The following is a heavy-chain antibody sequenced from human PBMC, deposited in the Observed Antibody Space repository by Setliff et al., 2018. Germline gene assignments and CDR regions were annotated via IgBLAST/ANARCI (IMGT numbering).Heavy chain of an antibody. D-gene: IGHD2-21*02. CDR3: ARDTGSDWAAWFDP. V-gene: IGHV4-4*07. J-gene: IGHJ5*02. CDR1: GDSISTYY. CDR2: VFVDGST. Sequence: SETLSLTCTVSGDSISTYYWSWIRRPAGKGLEWIGRVFVDGSTNYNPSLKSRVTVSVDTSKNQFSLKLTSVTAADTAIYYCARDTGSDWAAWFDPWSQGILVTVSS.